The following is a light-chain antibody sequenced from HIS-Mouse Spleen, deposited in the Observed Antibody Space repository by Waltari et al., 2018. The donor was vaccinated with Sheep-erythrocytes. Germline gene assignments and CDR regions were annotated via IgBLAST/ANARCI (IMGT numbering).Light chain of an antibody. V-gene: IGKV1-33*01. CDR2: DAS. Sequence: DIQMTQSPSSLSASVGDRVTITCQASQDISNYLNWYQQKPGKAPKHLIYDASNLETGVPSRVSGSGSGTDFTFTIRSLQPEDIATYYCQQYDNLPLTFGGGTKVEIK. CDR3: QQYDNLPLT. CDR1: QDISNY. J-gene: IGKJ4*01.